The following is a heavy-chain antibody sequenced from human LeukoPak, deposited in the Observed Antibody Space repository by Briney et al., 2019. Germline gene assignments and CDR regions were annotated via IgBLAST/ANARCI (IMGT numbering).Heavy chain of an antibody. CDR3: ARATFWSGYQRDSWYMDV. V-gene: IGHV3-66*02. D-gene: IGHD3-3*01. CDR2: IYSGGTT. CDR1: GFTVSSNY. Sequence: PGGSLRLSCAASGFTVSSNYMSWVRQAPGKGLEWVSVIYSGGTTYCADSVKGRFTISRDNSKNTLYLQTSSLRAEDTAVYYCARATFWSGYQRDSWYMDVWGKGTTVTVSS. J-gene: IGHJ6*03.